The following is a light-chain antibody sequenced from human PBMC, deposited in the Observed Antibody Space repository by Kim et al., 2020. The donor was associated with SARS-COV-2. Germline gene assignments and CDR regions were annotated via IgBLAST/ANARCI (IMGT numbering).Light chain of an antibody. Sequence: QSASVSGSPGQSITISCTGTSSDIGSYNYVSWYQHHPGQAPKVIIYDVSRRPSGISNRFSGSKSGKTASLAISGLQAEDEADYYCSSYRSRSVVFGGGTQLTVL. J-gene: IGLJ2*01. V-gene: IGLV2-14*03. CDR3: SSYRSRSVV. CDR2: DVS. CDR1: SSDIGSYNY.